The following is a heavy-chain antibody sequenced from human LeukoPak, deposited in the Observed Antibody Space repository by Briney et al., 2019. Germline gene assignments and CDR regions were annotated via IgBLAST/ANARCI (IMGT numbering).Heavy chain of an antibody. CDR1: GGSISSYY. Sequence: SETLSLTCTVSGGSISSYYWSWIRQPPGKGLEWIGYIYYSGCTNYNPSLKSRVTISVDTSKNQFSLKLSSVTAADTAVYYCARTEDVEMATIPYYYYYMDVWGKGTTVTVSS. V-gene: IGHV4-59*01. J-gene: IGHJ6*03. D-gene: IGHD5-24*01. CDR3: ARTEDVEMATIPYYYYYMDV. CDR2: IYYSGCT.